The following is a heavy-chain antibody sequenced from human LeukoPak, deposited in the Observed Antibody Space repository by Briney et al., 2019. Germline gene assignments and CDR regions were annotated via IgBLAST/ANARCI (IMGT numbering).Heavy chain of an antibody. V-gene: IGHV4-39*07. D-gene: IGHD5-12*01. CDR3: ARDSPGAGYSGYDSFFWFDP. Sequence: PSETLSLTCTVSGGSISSSSYYWGWIRQPPGKGLEWIGSIYYSGSTYYNPSLKSRVTMSVDTSKNQFSLKLSSVTAADTAVYYCARDSPGAGYSGYDSFFWFDPWGQGTLVTVSS. CDR2: IYYSGST. J-gene: IGHJ5*02. CDR1: GGSISSSSYY.